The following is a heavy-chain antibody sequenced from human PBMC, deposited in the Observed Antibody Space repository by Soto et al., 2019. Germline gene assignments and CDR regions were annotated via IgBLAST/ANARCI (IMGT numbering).Heavy chain of an antibody. CDR2: ISNDGNNK. D-gene: IGHD1-7*01. V-gene: IGHV3-30*18. Sequence: GGSLRLSCAASGFTFSINDMHWVRQAPGRGLEWVAVISNDGNNKYYADSVKGRFTLSRDNSKNMVYLQMDSLRVEDTAVYYCAKDHQTYNWDYLFDSWGPGTLVTVSS. J-gene: IGHJ4*02. CDR3: AKDHQTYNWDYLFDS. CDR1: GFTFSIND.